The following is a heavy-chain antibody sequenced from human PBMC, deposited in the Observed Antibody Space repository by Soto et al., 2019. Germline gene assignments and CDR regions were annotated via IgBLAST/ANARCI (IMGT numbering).Heavy chain of an antibody. CDR1: GFTFSSYA. CDR3: AKAISAAAKFRPHYFYYGLDV. J-gene: IGHJ6*02. D-gene: IGHD6-25*01. V-gene: IGHV3-23*01. CDR2: LSGSGGST. Sequence: GGSLRLSCAASGFTFSSYAMSWVRQAPGKGLEWVSALSGSGGSTYYADSVKGRFTISRDNSKNTLYLQMSSLRAEDTAVYYCAKAISAAAKFRPHYFYYGLDVWGQGTAVTVSS.